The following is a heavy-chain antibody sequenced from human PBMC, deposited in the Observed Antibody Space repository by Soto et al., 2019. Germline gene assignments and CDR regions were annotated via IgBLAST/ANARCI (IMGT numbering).Heavy chain of an antibody. CDR1: GYSFTSYW. D-gene: IGHD6-6*01. Sequence: GESLKISCKGSGYSFTSYWIGWVRQMPGKGLEWMGIIYPGDSDTRYSPSFQGQVTISADKSISTAYLQWSSLKASDTAMYYCASRTDEYSSSSPGAFDIWGQGTMVTVSS. V-gene: IGHV5-51*01. CDR2: IYPGDSDT. CDR3: ASRTDEYSSSSPGAFDI. J-gene: IGHJ3*02.